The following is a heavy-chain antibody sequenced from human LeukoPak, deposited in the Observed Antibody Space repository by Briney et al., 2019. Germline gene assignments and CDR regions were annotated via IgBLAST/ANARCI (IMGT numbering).Heavy chain of an antibody. CDR2: IIPVLEMA. D-gene: IGHD3-22*01. J-gene: IGHJ4*02. Sequence: SVKVSCKVPGGTFNTYGITWVRQAPGQGLEWMGRIIPVLEMATYAQKYEGRVKITADKSTTTIYLFLSSLTSDDTAVYYCASTLEDYYDSSGYYRLFDYWGQGTLVTVSS. CDR3: ASTLEDYYDSSGYYRLFDY. CDR1: GGTFNTYG. V-gene: IGHV1-69*04.